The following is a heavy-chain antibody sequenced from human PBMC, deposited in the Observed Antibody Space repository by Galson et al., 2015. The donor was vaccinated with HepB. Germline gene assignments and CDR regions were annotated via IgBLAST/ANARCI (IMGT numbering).Heavy chain of an antibody. Sequence: SGAEVKKPGESLKISCKGSAYNFANYWIGWVRQMPGKGLEWMGIIFPGDSDTRYSPSFRGQVTISADKSINTAYLQWSRLKASDTAIYYCASSLATTLYFDYWGQGTLVTVSS. CDR3: ASSLATTLYFDY. CDR1: AYNFANYW. V-gene: IGHV5-51*01. D-gene: IGHD1-1*01. CDR2: IFPGDSDT. J-gene: IGHJ4*02.